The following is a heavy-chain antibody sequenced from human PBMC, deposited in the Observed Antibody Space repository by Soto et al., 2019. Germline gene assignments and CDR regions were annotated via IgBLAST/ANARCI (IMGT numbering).Heavy chain of an antibody. Sequence: SETLSLTCAVYGGSFSGYYWSWIRQPPGKGLEWIGEINHSGSTNYNPSLKSRVTISVDTSENQFSLKLSSVTAADTAVYYCASLGRIAAATRWGFDYWGQGTLVTVSS. J-gene: IGHJ4*02. CDR1: GGSFSGYY. D-gene: IGHD6-13*01. CDR2: INHSGST. CDR3: ASLGRIAAATRWGFDY. V-gene: IGHV4-34*01.